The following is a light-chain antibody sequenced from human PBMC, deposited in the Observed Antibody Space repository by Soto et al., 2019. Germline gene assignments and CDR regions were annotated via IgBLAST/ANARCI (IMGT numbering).Light chain of an antibody. Sequence: EIVLTQSPDTLSLSPGERATLSCGASESLSSSYLAWYQQKPGQAPRLLIYGASNRATGIPDRFSGSGSGTDFTLTISRLESEDFAVYYCHQYGGSPYTFGQGTKLEIE. V-gene: IGKV3-20*01. CDR2: GAS. J-gene: IGKJ2*01. CDR1: ESLSSSY. CDR3: HQYGGSPYT.